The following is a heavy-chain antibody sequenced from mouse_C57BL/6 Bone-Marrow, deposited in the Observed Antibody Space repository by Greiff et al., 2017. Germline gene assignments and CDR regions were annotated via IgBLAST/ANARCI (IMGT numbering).Heavy chain of an antibody. CDR3: ARDGYYWAY. J-gene: IGHJ3*01. D-gene: IGHD2-3*01. Sequence: EVKLMESGGGLVKPGGSLKLSCAASGFTFSDYGMHWVRQAPEKGLEWVAYISSGSSTIYYADTVKGRFTISRDNAKNTLFLQMTSLRSEDTAMYYCARDGYYWAYWGQGTLVTVSA. CDR1: GFTFSDYG. CDR2: ISSGSSTI. V-gene: IGHV5-17*01.